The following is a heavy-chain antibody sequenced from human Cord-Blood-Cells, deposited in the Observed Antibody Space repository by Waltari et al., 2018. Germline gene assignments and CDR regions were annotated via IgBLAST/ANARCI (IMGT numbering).Heavy chain of an antibody. CDR3: ARPGAKDIVVVPAAMHAFDI. Sequence: EVQLVQSGAEVKKPGESLKISCKGSGYSFTSYWIGWVGPMPGKGLEWMGTIYPGDSDTRYSPSFQGQVTISADKSISTAYLQWSSLKASDTAMYYCARPGAKDIVVVPAAMHAFDIWGQGTMVTVSS. V-gene: IGHV5-51*01. J-gene: IGHJ3*02. D-gene: IGHD2-2*01. CDR2: IYPGDSDT. CDR1: GYSFTSYW.